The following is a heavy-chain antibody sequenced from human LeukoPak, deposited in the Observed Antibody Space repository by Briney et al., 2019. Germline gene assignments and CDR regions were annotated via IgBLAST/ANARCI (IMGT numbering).Heavy chain of an antibody. J-gene: IGHJ4*02. CDR3: TRVARNSGWFFDY. CDR1: GYSISGGYF. CDR2: TAHRGNT. V-gene: IGHV4-38-2*01. D-gene: IGHD6-19*01. Sequence: SETLSLTCDVSGYSISGGYFWGWIRQPPGMGLEWIGSTAHRGNTYYNPSLKGRVSISTDGSKNQFSLRLTSVTAADTPTYYCTRVARNSGWFFDYWGPGTLATVHS.